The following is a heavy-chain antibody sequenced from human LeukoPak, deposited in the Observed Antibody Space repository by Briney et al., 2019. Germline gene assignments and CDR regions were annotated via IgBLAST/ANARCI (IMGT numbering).Heavy chain of an antibody. V-gene: IGHV1-46*01. CDR3: ARCDHFEVAATRDWYFSL. J-gene: IGHJ2*01. CDR1: GYTFTSYY. CDR2: INPSGGTT. D-gene: IGHD2-15*01. Sequence: ASVKVSCKASGYTFTSYYMHWVRQAPGQGREWMGIINPSGGTTIYAQKFQGRVTMTRDMSTSTVYMELSSLRSEDTAVYYCARCDHFEVAATRDWYFSLWGRGTLVTVSS.